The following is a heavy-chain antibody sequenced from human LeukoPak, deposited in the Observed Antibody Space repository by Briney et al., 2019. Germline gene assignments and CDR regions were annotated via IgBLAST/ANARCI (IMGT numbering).Heavy chain of an antibody. CDR3: ARDRAVKARIGGMDV. D-gene: IGHD5-12*01. J-gene: IGHJ6*02. V-gene: IGHV3-30-3*01. CDR2: ISYDGSNK. Sequence: GALRLSCAASGFTFSSYAMHLVRQAPGKGLEWVAVISYDGSNKYYADSVKGRFTISRDNSKNTLYLQMNSLRAEDTAIYYCARDRAVKARIGGMDVWGQGTTVIVSS. CDR1: GFTFSSYA.